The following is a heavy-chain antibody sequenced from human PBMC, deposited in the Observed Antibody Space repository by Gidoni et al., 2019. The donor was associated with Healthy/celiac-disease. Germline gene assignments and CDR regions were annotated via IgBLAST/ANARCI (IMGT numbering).Heavy chain of an antibody. V-gene: IGHV4-31*03. J-gene: IGHJ3*02. CDR1: GGSISSGGYY. D-gene: IGHD4-17*01. CDR2: IYYSGST. CDR3: ARQPTYDYGGNSDEGAFDI. Sequence: QVQLKESGTGLVKPSQTLSLTCTVSGGSISSGGYYWSWIRQHPGKGLEWIGYIYYSGSTYYNPSLKSRVTISVDTSKNQFSLKLSSVTAADTAVYYCARQPTYDYGGNSDEGAFDIWGQGTMVTVSS.